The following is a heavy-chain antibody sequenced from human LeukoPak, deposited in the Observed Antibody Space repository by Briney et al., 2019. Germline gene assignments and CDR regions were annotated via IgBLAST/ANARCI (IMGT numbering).Heavy chain of an antibody. CDR1: GITLSNYG. J-gene: IGHJ4*02. V-gene: IGHV3-23*01. D-gene: IGHD3-16*02. CDR3: AKRGVVVRVFLVGFHKEAYYFDS. CDR2: LSGSAGGS. Sequence: GGSLRLSCGVSGITLSNYGMTWVRQAPGKGLEWVAGLSGSAGGSNYADSVKGRFTISRDNSKNTLFLQMDRLRAEDTAVYFCAKRGVVVRVFLVGFHKEAYYFDSCGQGALVTVSP.